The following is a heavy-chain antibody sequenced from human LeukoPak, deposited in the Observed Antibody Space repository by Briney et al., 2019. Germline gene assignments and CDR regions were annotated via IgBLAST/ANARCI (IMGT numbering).Heavy chain of an antibody. J-gene: IGHJ3*02. CDR1: GGSISSYY. D-gene: IGHD1-26*01. Sequence: PSETLSLTCTVSGGSISSYYWSWIRQPPGKGLEWIGYIYYSGSTNYNPSLKSRVTISVDTSKNQFSLKLSSVTAADTAVYYCARDDRYSGSYFYAFDIWGQGTMVTVSS. CDR2: IYYSGST. CDR3: ARDDRYSGSYFYAFDI. V-gene: IGHV4-59*01.